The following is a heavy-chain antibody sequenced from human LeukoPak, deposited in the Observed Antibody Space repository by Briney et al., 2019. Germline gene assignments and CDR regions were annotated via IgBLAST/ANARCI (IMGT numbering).Heavy chain of an antibody. D-gene: IGHD3-22*01. CDR3: ARHSSSSGYYEDAFDI. J-gene: IGHJ3*02. V-gene: IGHV4-59*08. Sequence: PSETLSLTCTVSGGSISSYYWSWIPQRPGKGLEWFGYIYYSGSTNYNPSLKSRVTISVDTSKNQFSLKLSSVTAADTAVYYCARHSSSSGYYEDAFDIWGQGTMVTVSS. CDR1: GGSISSYY. CDR2: IYYSGST.